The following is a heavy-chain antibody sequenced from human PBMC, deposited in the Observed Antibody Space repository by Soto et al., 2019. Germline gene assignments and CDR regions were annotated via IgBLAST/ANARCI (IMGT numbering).Heavy chain of an antibody. V-gene: IGHV4-4*02. CDR2: IYHSGST. J-gene: IGHJ5*02. CDR1: GGSISSSNW. Sequence: QVQLQESGPGLVKPSGTLSLTCAVSGGSISSSNWWSWVRQPPGKGLEWIGEIYHSGSTNYNPSLQIRVTIAVDKSKNQFSMTLSSVTAADTAVYYCARSYMVRGVANWFDPWGQGTLVTVSS. D-gene: IGHD3-10*01. CDR3: ARSYMVRGVANWFDP.